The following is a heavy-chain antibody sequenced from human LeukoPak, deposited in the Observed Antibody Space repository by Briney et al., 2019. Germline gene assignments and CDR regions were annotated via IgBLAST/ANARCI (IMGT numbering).Heavy chain of an antibody. CDR1: GFTFSGSA. CDR2: IRSKVNSYAT. V-gene: IGHV3-73*01. CDR3: TRENFDY. J-gene: IGHJ4*02. Sequence: GGSLRLSCAASGFTFSGSAMHWARQASGKGLEWVGRIRSKVNSYATAYAASVKGRFTISRDDSTNTAYLQMNSLKTEDTAVYYCTRENFDYWGQGTLVTFSS.